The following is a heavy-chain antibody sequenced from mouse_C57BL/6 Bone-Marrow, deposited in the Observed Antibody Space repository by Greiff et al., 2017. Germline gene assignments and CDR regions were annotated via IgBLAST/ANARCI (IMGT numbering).Heavy chain of an antibody. Sequence: QVQLQQSGAELMKPGASVKLSCKATGYTFTGYWIEWVKQRPGHGLEWIGEILPGSGSTNYNEKFKGKATFTADTSSNTAYRQLSSLTTGDSAIYYCTGWGWCAYAMDYGGQGTSVTVSS. D-gene: IGHD1-1*02. CDR1: GYTFTGYW. V-gene: IGHV1-9*01. CDR3: TGWGWCAYAMDY. J-gene: IGHJ4*01. CDR2: ILPGSGST.